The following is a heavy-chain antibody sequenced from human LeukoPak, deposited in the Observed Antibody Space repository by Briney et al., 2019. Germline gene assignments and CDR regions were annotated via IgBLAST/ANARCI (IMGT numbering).Heavy chain of an antibody. CDR2: ISSSSTYI. CDR3: AREASNNWNVPANYFDY. Sequence: PGGSLRVSCAASGFTFCRYNMNCVPPAPGEGLEWGSFISSSSTYIYYADSVKGRFTISRDSAKNSLYLQMNSLRAEDTAVYYCAREASNNWNVPANYFDYWGQGTLVSVSS. J-gene: IGHJ4*02. V-gene: IGHV3-21*01. CDR1: GFTFCRYN. D-gene: IGHD1-20*01.